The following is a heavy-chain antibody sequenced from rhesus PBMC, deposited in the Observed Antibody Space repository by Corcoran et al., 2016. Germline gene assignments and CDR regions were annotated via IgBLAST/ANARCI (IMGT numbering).Heavy chain of an antibody. CDR3: ARGISYYFDY. CDR2: IDGSSWST. V-gene: IGHV4-76*01. CDR1: GGSISSGYD. D-gene: IGHD5-42*01. J-gene: IGHJ4*01. Sequence: QVQLQESGPGVVKPSETLSLTCAVSGGSISSGYDWSWIRQLPGKGLEWIGYIDGSSWSTNYNPSLKNRVTISKDASKNQFSLKLSSVPAADTAVYYCARGISYYFDYWGQGVLVTVSS.